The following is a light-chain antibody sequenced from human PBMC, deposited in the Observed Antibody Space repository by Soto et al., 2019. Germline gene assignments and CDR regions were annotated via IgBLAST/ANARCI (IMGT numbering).Light chain of an antibody. CDR1: SSDVGDYTY. CDR2: EVT. V-gene: IGLV2-14*01. Sequence: QSALTQPASVSGSPGQSITISCTGTSSDVGDYTYVSWFQQRPGKAPKLMIYEVTNRPSGVSNRFSGSKSGNTASLTISGLQAEDEADYYCSSYTTSSTPVFGGGTKVTVL. CDR3: SSYTTSSTPV. J-gene: IGLJ2*01.